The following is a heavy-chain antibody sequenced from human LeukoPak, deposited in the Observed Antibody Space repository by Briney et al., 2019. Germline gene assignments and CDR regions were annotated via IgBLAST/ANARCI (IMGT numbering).Heavy chain of an antibody. CDR1: EFTFSSYT. V-gene: IGHV3-21*01. J-gene: IGHJ3*02. D-gene: IGHD1-7*01. Sequence: GGSLRLSCAASEFTFSSYTLNWVRQAPGQGLQWVSSLSSSSSSIYYEDSVKGRFTISRDNAKNALYLQMNSLGAGDTAVYYCARGSWNYAFDIWGQGTMVTVSS. CDR3: ARGSWNYAFDI. CDR2: LSSSSSSI.